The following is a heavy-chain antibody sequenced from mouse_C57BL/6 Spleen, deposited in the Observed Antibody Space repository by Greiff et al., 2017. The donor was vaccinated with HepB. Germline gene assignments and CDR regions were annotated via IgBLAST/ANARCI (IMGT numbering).Heavy chain of an antibody. CDR2: IDPSDSYT. J-gene: IGHJ1*03. V-gene: IGHV1-50*01. Sequence: VQLQQPGAELVKPGASVKLSCKASGYTFTSYWMQWVKQRPGQGLEWIGEIDPSDSYTNYNQKFKGKATLTVDTSSITAYMQLSSLTSEDSAVYYCARRDGYYEYFDVWGTGTTVTVSS. CDR3: ARRDGYYEYFDV. D-gene: IGHD2-3*01. CDR1: GYTFTSYW.